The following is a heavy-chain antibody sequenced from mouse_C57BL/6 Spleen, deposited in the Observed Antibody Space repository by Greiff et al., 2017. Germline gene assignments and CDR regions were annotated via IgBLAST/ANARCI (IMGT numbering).Heavy chain of an antibody. CDR3: ARRDYGSSYVARYYFDY. CDR1: GYTFPSYW. D-gene: IGHD1-1*01. Sequence: QVQLQQPGAELVMPGASVKLSCKASGYTFPSYWMHWVKQRPGQGLVWIGEIDPSDSYTHYNQQFKGKSTLTVDTASSTAYMQLSSLPSEDAAVYYFARRDYGSSYVARYYFDYWGQGTTLTVSS. CDR2: IDPSDSYT. J-gene: IGHJ2*01. V-gene: IGHV1-69*01.